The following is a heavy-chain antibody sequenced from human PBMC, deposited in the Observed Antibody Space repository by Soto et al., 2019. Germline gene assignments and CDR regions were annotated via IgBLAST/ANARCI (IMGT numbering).Heavy chain of an antibody. V-gene: IGHV4-59*01. CDR1: GDSITDYY. CDR2: IHHTGTA. J-gene: IGHJ4*02. D-gene: IGHD5-12*01. CDR3: ARYSVATIRFFDY. Sequence: PSETLSLTCTVSGDSITDYYWGWIRESPGKGLEWIAYIHHTGTANYNPSLKSRVTISVDTSKSQFSLRLSSVTAADTAVYFCARYSVATIRFFDYWGQGTLVTVSS.